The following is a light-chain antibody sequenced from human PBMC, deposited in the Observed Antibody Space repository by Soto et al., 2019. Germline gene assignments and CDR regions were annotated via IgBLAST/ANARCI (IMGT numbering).Light chain of an antibody. V-gene: IGLV1-40*01. Sequence: QSVLTQPPSVSGAPGQRVTISCTGSSSNIGAGYDVHWYQQLPGTAPQLLIYGNSNRPSGVPDRFSGSKSGTSASLAITGRQAEDEAADYCQAEDSSMRGWVVFGGGTKLTVL. J-gene: IGLJ2*01. CDR3: QAEDSSMRGWVV. CDR1: SSNIGAGYD. CDR2: GNS.